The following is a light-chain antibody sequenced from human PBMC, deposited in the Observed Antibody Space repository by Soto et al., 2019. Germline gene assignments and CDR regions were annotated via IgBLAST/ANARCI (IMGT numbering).Light chain of an antibody. CDR1: QSVHSN. CDR3: QQYNNWPPAYT. CDR2: GAS. Sequence: EIVMTQSPASLSVSPGERATLSCRASQSVHSNLAWYQQQPGQAPRLLIYGASNRATGIPARFSGRGSGTEFTLTISSLQSEDFAVYYCQQYNNWPPAYTFGQGTKLEIK. V-gene: IGKV3-15*01. J-gene: IGKJ2*01.